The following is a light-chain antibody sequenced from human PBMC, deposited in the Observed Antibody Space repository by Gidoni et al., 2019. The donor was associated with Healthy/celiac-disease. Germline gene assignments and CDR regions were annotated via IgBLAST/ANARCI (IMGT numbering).Light chain of an antibody. CDR2: KAS. V-gene: IGKV1-5*03. J-gene: IGKJ1*01. CDR3: QQYNSYSQT. Sequence: DNQRTQTPATLSASVGDRVTITCRASQSISSWLAWYQQKPGKATKLLIYKASSLESGVPSRFSGSGSGTEFTLTISSLQPDDFATYYCQQYNSYSQTFXXXTKVEIK. CDR1: QSISSW.